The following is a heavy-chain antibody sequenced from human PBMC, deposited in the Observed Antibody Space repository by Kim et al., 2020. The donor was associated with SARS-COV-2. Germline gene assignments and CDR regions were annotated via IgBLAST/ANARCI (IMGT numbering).Heavy chain of an antibody. CDR1: GGSISSGGYY. CDR3: ARDQYLDVGFDP. CDR2: IYYSGST. Sequence: SETLSLTCTVSGGSISSGGYYWSWIRQHPGKGLEWIGYIYYSGSTYYNPSLKSRVTISVDTSKNQFSLKLSSVTAADTAVYYCARDQYLDVGFDPWGQGTLVTVSS. D-gene: IGHD2-15*01. V-gene: IGHV4-31*03. J-gene: IGHJ5*02.